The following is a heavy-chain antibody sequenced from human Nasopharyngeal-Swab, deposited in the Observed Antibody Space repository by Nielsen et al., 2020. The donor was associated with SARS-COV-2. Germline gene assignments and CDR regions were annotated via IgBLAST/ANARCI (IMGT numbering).Heavy chain of an antibody. CDR3: ARVTVVSDWYFDL. D-gene: IGHD4-23*01. CDR1: GYTFTSYA. V-gene: IGHV1-3*01. J-gene: IGHJ2*01. CDR2: INAGNGNT. Sequence: ASVKVPCKASGYTFTSYAVHWVRQAPGQRLEWMGWINAGNGNTKYSQKFQGRVTITRDTSASTAYMELSSLRSEDTAVYYCARVTVVSDWYFDLWGRGTLVTVSS.